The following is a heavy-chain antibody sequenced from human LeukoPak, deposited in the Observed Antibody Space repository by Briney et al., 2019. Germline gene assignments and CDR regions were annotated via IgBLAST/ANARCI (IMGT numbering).Heavy chain of an antibody. CDR3: ARDPLGYCSGGSCLYFDY. CDR2: IYYSGST. Sequence: GSLRLSCAASGFTFSNYSMNWVRQPPGKGLEWIGSIYYSGSTYYNPSLKSRVTISVDTSKNQFSLKLSSVTAADTAVYYCARDPLGYCSGGSCLYFDYWGQGTLVTVSS. D-gene: IGHD2-15*01. V-gene: IGHV4-39*07. CDR1: GFTFSNYS. J-gene: IGHJ4*02.